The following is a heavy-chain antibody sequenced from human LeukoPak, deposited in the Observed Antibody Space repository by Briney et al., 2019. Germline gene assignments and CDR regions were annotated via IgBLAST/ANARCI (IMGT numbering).Heavy chain of an antibody. CDR1: GYSFTSYW. CDR3: ARLPYYYDSSGYPHDAFDI. J-gene: IGHJ3*02. Sequence: GESLKISCKGSGYSFTSYWIGWVRQMHGKGLEWMGTIYSGDSDTRYSPSFQGKVTISADKSISTAYLQWSSLKASDTAMYYCARLPYYYDSSGYPHDAFDIWGQGTMVTVSS. CDR2: IYSGDSDT. V-gene: IGHV5-51*01. D-gene: IGHD3-22*01.